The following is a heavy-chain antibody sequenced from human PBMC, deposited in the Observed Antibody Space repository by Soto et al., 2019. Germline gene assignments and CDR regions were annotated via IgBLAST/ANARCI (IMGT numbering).Heavy chain of an antibody. CDR2: IYHIGST. D-gene: IGHD3-10*01. CDR1: GGSISSGGYS. J-gene: IGHJ5*02. CDR3: ARATNYYYGSGRWFDP. V-gene: IGHV4-30-2*01. Sequence: PSETLSLTCAVCGGSISSGGYSWSWIRQAPGKGLEWIGYIYHIGSTYYNPSLKSRVTISVDRSKNQFSLKLSSVTAADTAVYYCARATNYYYGSGRWFDPWGQVTLITVCS.